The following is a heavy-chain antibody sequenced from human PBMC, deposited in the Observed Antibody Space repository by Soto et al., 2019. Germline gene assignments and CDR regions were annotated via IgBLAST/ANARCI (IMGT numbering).Heavy chain of an antibody. V-gene: IGHV5-10-1*01. D-gene: IGHD6-13*01. J-gene: IGHJ4*02. Sequence: GESLKISCKGSGYSFASYWITWVRQMPGKGLEWMGRIDPTESYTNYSSSFQGHVTFSVDKSISTAYLHWRGLKASDTAMYYCARLQAAAGDNDLTFDYWGQGTLVTVSS. CDR1: GYSFASYW. CDR2: IDPTESYT. CDR3: ARLQAAAGDNDLTFDY.